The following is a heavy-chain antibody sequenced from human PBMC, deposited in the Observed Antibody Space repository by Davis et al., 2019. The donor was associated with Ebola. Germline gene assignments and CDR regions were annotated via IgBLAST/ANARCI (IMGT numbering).Heavy chain of an antibody. V-gene: IGHV1-8*01. CDR3: ARAPTWSQINYYCFDY. J-gene: IGHJ4*02. CDR2: MNPNSGNT. D-gene: IGHD3-10*01. Sequence: ASVTVSCKASAYTFTSYDINWARQATGQGLEWMGWMNPNSGNTGYAQKFQGRVTMTRNTSISKAYMELSGLRSDDTAVYYCARAPTWSQINYYCFDYWGQGTLVTVSS. CDR1: AYTFTSYD.